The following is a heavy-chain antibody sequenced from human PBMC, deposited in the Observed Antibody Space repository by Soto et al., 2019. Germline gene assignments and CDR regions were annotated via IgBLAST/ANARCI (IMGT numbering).Heavy chain of an antibody. Sequence: QVHLVESGGGVVQPGRSLRLSCAASGFTFSTYVMHWVRQTPDKGLEWVAVIAYDGSYKSYADSVRGRFTISRDNSENALSLQMNSPRPDDTAIYYCAKHRLGYSSGYGLDVWGQGTTVSVSS. CDR3: AKHRLGYSSGYGLDV. V-gene: IGHV3-30*18. J-gene: IGHJ6*02. CDR2: IAYDGSYK. D-gene: IGHD2-15*01. CDR1: GFTFSTYV.